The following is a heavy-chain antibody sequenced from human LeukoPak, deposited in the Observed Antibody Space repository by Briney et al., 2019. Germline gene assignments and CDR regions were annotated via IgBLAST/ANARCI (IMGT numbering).Heavy chain of an antibody. CDR1: GGSISSGNW. CDR2: IYNSGRT. J-gene: IGHJ4*02. V-gene: IGHV4-4*02. CDR3: ARGGTGYIDY. D-gene: IGHD6-25*01. Sequence: SDTLSLTCAVSGGSISSGNWWSWVRQPPGKGLEWIGGIYNSGRTNYNPALKSRVTISVDKSKNQFSLKLSSVTAADTAVYYCARGGTGYIDYWGQGTLVTVSS.